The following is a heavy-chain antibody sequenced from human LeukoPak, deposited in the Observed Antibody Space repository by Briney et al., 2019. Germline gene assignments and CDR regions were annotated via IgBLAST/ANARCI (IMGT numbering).Heavy chain of an antibody. CDR1: GYTFTSYY. CDR3: DRDPGGDLYHDAFYS. V-gene: IGHV1-46*03. CDR2: INPSGGST. Sequence: ASVKVSCKASGYTFTSYYMHWVRQPPGQGLEWMGIINPSGGSTSYAQKYQGRVTMTSDTSTSTVYIELSSQRSEDTAVYYCDRDPGGDLYHDAFYSWGQGTMVTDSS. D-gene: IGHD4-17*01. J-gene: IGHJ3*02.